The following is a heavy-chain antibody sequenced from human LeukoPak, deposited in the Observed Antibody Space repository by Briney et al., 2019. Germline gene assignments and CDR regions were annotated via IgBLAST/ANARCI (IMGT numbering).Heavy chain of an antibody. V-gene: IGHV3-23*01. CDR1: GFTFSSYV. J-gene: IGHJ4*02. CDR2: IIGVGDST. Sequence: GGSLRLSCAASGFTFSSYVMSWVRQAPGKGLEWVSAIIGVGDSTYYAESVKGRFTISRDNSESTLYLQMNSLSAEDTAVYYCAKGSSSSRPYYFDYWGQGTLVTVSS. CDR3: AKGSSSSRPYYFDY. D-gene: IGHD6-13*01.